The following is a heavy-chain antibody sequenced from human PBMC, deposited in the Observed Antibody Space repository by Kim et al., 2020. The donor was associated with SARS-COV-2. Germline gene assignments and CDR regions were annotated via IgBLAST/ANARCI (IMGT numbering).Heavy chain of an antibody. V-gene: IGHV3-7*01. CDR2: IKQDGSEK. CDR3: ARFLNRSSYYYDSSGYWNDY. CDR1: GFTFSSYW. J-gene: IGHJ4*02. Sequence: GGSLRLSCAASGFTFSSYWMSWVRQAPGKGLEWVANIKQDGSEKYYVDSVKGRFTISRDNAKNSLYLQMNSLRAEDTAVYYCARFLNRSSYYYDSSGYWNDYWGQGTLVTVSS. D-gene: IGHD3-22*01.